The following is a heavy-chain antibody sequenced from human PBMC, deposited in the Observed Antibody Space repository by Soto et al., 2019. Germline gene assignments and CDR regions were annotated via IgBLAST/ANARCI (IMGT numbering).Heavy chain of an antibody. J-gene: IGHJ6*02. D-gene: IGHD1-7*01. V-gene: IGHV4-4*07. CDR1: GGSISSYY. CDR2: IYTSGIT. Sequence: QVQLQESGPGLVKPSETLSLTCTVSGGSISSYYWSWIRQPAGKGLEWIALIYTSGITNYNPSLKSRVTMSVDTSKNQFSLKLSSVTAADTAVYYCARAGTTDDYYYYGMDVWCQGTTVTVSS. CDR3: ARAGTTDDYYYYGMDV.